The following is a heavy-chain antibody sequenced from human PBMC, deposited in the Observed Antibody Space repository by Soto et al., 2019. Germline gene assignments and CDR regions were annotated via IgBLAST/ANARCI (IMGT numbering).Heavy chain of an antibody. V-gene: IGHV4-59*08. Sequence: QVQLQESGPGLVKPSETLSLSCTVSGGSISSYYWSWFRQSPGKRMEWIGYVHHSWGSSYNPSLQRRVAISLSTSKGQISLKGTSVAAPDPAGYYCAGQGFGPLHGLVDVWGQGTTVTVSS. J-gene: IGHJ6*02. D-gene: IGHD3-10*01. CDR3: AGQGFGPLHGLVDV. CDR2: VHHSWGS. CDR1: GGSISSYY.